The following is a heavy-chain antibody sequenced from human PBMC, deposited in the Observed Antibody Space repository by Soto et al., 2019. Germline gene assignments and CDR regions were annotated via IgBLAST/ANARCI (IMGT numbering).Heavy chain of an antibody. Sequence: QVQLVQSGAEVKKPGASVKVSCKASGYTFTSYGISWVRQAPGQGLEWMGWISAYNGNTNYAQKLPGRVTMTTDTPTSTASMELRSLRSDATAVSSWARTGGSYLAWFDPWGQGPLVTVSS. D-gene: IGHD1-26*01. CDR3: ARTGGSYLAWFDP. J-gene: IGHJ5*02. CDR1: GYTFTSYG. V-gene: IGHV1-18*01. CDR2: ISAYNGNT.